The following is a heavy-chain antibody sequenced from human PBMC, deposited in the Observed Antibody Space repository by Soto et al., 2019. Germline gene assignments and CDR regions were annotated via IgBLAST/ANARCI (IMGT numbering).Heavy chain of an antibody. CDR3: ARTAAAGKYYYGMDV. Sequence: GESLKISCKGSGYSFTSYWIGWVRQMPGKGLECMGIIYPGDSDTRYSPSFQGQVTISADKSISTAYLQWSSLKASDTALYYCARTAAAGKYYYGMDVWGQGTTVTVSS. CDR1: GYSFTSYW. V-gene: IGHV5-51*01. J-gene: IGHJ6*02. CDR2: IYPGDSDT. D-gene: IGHD6-13*01.